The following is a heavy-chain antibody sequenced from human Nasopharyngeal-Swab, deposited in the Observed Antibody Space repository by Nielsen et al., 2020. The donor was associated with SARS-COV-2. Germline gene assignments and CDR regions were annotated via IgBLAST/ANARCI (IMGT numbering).Heavy chain of an antibody. CDR3: ARRRPILHLGEFSSSFDS. CDR2: ISYEGSLK. CDR1: GFTLNYYG. J-gene: IGHJ4*02. D-gene: IGHD3-16*01. V-gene: IGHV3-30*03. Sequence: GESLKIPCAVSGFTLNYYGMHWVRQAPGKGLEWVALISYEGSLKYYADSVKGRFTISRDSSKNTVYLQMNSLRPEDTAVYYCARRRPILHLGEFSSSFDSWGQGTLVTVSS.